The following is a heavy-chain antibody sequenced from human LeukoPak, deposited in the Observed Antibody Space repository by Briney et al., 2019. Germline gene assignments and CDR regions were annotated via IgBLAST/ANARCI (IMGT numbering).Heavy chain of an antibody. CDR3: ARDPFGDVVVEEDV. CDR1: GFTFSSYS. CDR2: ISSSSSTI. D-gene: IGHD2-2*01. J-gene: IGHJ6*04. Sequence: PGGSLRLSCAASGFTFSSYSMNWVRQAPGKGREWVSYISSSSSTIYYADSVKGRFTISRDNAKNSLYLQMNSLRAEDTAVYYCARDPFGDVVVEEDVWGKGTTVTVSS. V-gene: IGHV3-48*04.